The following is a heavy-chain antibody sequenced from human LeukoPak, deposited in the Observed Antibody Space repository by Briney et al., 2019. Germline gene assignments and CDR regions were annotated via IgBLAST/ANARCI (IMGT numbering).Heavy chain of an antibody. D-gene: IGHD5-18*01. V-gene: IGHV3-9*01. J-gene: IGHJ4*02. CDR1: GYTFDDYA. CDR2: ISWNSGSI. CDR3: AKGHTYGLGESYLDI. Sequence: PGGCLRLSCEACGYTFDDYAMHWVRQAPGKGLEWVSGISWNSGSIGYADSVKGRFSISRANGKNSLYLQMNSMRTEDTALYYCAKGHTYGLGESYLDIWGQGTLVSVSS.